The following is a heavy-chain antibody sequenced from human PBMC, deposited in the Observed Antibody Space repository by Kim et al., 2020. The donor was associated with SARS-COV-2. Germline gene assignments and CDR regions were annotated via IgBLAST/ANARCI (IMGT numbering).Heavy chain of an antibody. CDR2: ISWNSGSI. CDR1: GFTFDDYA. V-gene: IGHV3-9*01. D-gene: IGHD6-19*01. CDR3: AKDYSGWYLGRWFDP. J-gene: IGHJ5*02. Sequence: GGSLRLSCAASGFTFDDYAMHWVRQAPGKGLEWVSGISWNSGSIGYADSVKGRFTISRDNAKNSLYLQMSSLRAEDTALYYCAKDYSGWYLGRWFDPWGQGTLVTVSS.